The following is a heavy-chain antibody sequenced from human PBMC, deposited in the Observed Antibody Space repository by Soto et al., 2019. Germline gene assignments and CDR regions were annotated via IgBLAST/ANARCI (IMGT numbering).Heavy chain of an antibody. J-gene: IGHJ6*02. CDR2: INHSGST. CDR1: GGSFSGYY. Sequence: PSETLSLTCAVYGGSFSGYYWSWIRQPPGKGLEWIGEINHSGSTNYNPSLKSRVTISVDTSKNQFSLKLSSVTAADTAVYYCARDSHSSSGYYYYRMDVWGQGTTVTVSS. D-gene: IGHD6-13*01. V-gene: IGHV4-34*01. CDR3: ARDSHSSSGYYYYRMDV.